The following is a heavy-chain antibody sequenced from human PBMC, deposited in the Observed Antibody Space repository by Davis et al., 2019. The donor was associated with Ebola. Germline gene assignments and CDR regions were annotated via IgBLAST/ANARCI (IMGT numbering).Heavy chain of an antibody. J-gene: IGHJ3*02. Sequence: SETLSLTCTVSGVSITSHYWSWIRQSPGKGLEWIGYKFDSGPSNYNPSLQSRVTISIDTSKNQFSLKLTSVTAADTAVYYCARDVDAFDIWGQGTMVTVSS. V-gene: IGHV4-59*11. CDR3: ARDVDAFDI. CDR1: GVSITSHY. CDR2: KFDSGPS.